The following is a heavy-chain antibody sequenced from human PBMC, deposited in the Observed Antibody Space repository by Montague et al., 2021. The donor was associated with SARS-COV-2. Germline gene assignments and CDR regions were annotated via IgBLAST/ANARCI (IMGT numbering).Heavy chain of an antibody. Sequence: SETLSLTCTVSGGSISGYSWSWIRQPAGKALEWVGRIFSSGSTNSNPSLKSRASLSVDTSKNQFSLKLTSVTAADTAVYYCAREMSSRNWPDGFDVWGQGTMVTVSS. CDR3: AREMSSRNWPDGFDV. D-gene: IGHD2-2*01. CDR2: IFSSGST. CDR1: GGSISGYS. J-gene: IGHJ3*01. V-gene: IGHV4-4*07.